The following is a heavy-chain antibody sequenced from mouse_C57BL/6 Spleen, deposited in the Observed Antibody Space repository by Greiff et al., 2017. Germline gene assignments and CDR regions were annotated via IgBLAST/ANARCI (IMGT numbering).Heavy chain of an antibody. Sequence: QVQLQQPGAELVKPGASVKLSCKASGYTFTSYWMHWVKQRPGQGLEWIGEIDPADSYTNYNQKFKGKATLTVDTSSSTAYMQLSSLTSEDSAVYYCARRGATVVYSMDYWGQGTSVTVSS. CDR2: IDPADSYT. J-gene: IGHJ4*01. V-gene: IGHV1-69*02. D-gene: IGHD1-1*01. CDR1: GYTFTSYW. CDR3: ARRGATVVYSMDY.